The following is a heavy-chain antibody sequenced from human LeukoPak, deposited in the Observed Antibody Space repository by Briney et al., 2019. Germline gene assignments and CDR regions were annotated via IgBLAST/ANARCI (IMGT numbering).Heavy chain of an antibody. Sequence: ASVKVSCKASGYTFTSYAMHWVRQAPGQRLEWMGWINAGNGNTKYSQKFQGWVTMTRDTSISTAYMELSRLRSDDTAVYYCATGKLRTAMGDYWGQGTLVTVSS. V-gene: IGHV1-3*01. D-gene: IGHD5-18*01. CDR1: GYTFTSYA. CDR2: INAGNGNT. J-gene: IGHJ4*02. CDR3: ATGKLRTAMGDY.